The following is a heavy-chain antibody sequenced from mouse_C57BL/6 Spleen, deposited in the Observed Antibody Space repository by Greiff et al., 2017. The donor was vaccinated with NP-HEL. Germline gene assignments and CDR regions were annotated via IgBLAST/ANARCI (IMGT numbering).Heavy chain of an antibody. CDR3: AGRSLWYFAV. V-gene: IGHV1-54*01. Sequence: VQLQQSGAELVRPGTSVKVSCKASGYAFTNYLIEWVKQRPGQGLEWIGVINPGSGGTNYNEKFKGKATLTADKSSSTAYMQLSSLTSEDSAFYFCAGRSLWYFAVWGTGTTVTVSS. CDR1: GYAFTNYL. CDR2: INPGSGGT. J-gene: IGHJ1*03.